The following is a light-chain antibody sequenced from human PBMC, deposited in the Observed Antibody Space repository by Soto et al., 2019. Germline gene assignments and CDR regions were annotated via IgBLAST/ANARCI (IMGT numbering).Light chain of an antibody. CDR2: DAS. Sequence: EIVMNQSPATVSVSTGERATLSCRATQSVSSNYLAWYQQKPGQPPRLLIYDASTRATGIPARFSGSGSGTDFTLTISSLEPEDFAVYYCQQRSNWPITFCQGTRLEI. V-gene: IGKV3-11*01. J-gene: IGKJ5*01. CDR3: QQRSNWPIT. CDR1: QSVSSNY.